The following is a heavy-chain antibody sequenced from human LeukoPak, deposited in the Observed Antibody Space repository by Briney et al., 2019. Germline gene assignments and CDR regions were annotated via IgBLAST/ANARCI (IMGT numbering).Heavy chain of an antibody. Sequence: GGSLRLSCAASGFTFSSYAMHWVRQAPGKGLEWVSAISGSGGSTYYADSVKGRFTISRDNSKNTLYLQMNSLRAEDTAVYYCAKRDYGSGSIYWGQGTLVTVSS. CDR1: GFTFSSYA. CDR2: ISGSGGST. D-gene: IGHD3-10*01. J-gene: IGHJ4*02. CDR3: AKRDYGSGSIY. V-gene: IGHV3-23*01.